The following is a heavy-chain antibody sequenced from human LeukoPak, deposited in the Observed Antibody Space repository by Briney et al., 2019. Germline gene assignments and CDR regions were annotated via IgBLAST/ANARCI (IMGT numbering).Heavy chain of an antibody. V-gene: IGHV4-34*01. CDR1: GGSFSGYY. D-gene: IGHD3-10*01. J-gene: IGHJ3*02. CDR3: ARQYYYGSGSYLYDAFDI. Sequence: SETLSLTCAVYGGSFSGYYWSWIRQPPGKGLEWIGEINHSGSTNYNPSLKSRVTISVDTSKNQFSLKLSSVTAADTAVYYCARQYYYGSGSYLYDAFDIWGQGTMVTVSS. CDR2: INHSGST.